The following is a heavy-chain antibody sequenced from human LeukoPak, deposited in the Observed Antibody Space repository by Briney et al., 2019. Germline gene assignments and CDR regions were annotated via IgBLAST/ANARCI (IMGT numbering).Heavy chain of an antibody. CDR1: GFTFSSYS. CDR3: ARDLVVAGTGFGY. V-gene: IGHV3-48*01. J-gene: IGHJ4*02. D-gene: IGHD6-19*01. Sequence: QSGGSLRLSCAASGFTFSSYSMNWVRQAPGKGLEWVSYISSSSSTIYYADSVKGRFTISRDNAKDSLYLQMNSLRAEDTALYYCARDLVVAGTGFGYWGQGTLVTVSS. CDR2: ISSSSSTI.